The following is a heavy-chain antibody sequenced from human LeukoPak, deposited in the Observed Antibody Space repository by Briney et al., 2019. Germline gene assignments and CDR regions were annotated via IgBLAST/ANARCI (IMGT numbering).Heavy chain of an antibody. Sequence: GESLKISCKGSGYSFTGYWIGWVRQMPGKGLEWMGIIYPGDSDTRYSPSFQGQVTISADKSISTAYLRWSSLKASDTAMYYCARPFFYGSGSHYLNYFDYWGQGTLVTVSS. CDR1: GYSFTGYW. J-gene: IGHJ4*02. CDR3: ARPFFYGSGSHYLNYFDY. CDR2: IYPGDSDT. D-gene: IGHD3-10*01. V-gene: IGHV5-51*01.